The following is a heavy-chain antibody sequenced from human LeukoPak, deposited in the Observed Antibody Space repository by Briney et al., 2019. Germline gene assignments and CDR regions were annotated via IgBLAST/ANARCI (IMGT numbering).Heavy chain of an antibody. CDR1: GFTFSSYG. V-gene: IGHV3-30*02. J-gene: IGHJ4*02. CDR2: IRYDGSNK. D-gene: IGHD2-2*01. Sequence: PGGSLRLSCAASGFTFSSYGMHWVRQAPGKGLEWVAFIRYDGSNKYYADSVKGRFTISRDNSKNTLYLQMNSLRAEDTAVYYCAKAPYCSSTSCYGPDYWGQGTLVTVSS. CDR3: AKAPYCSSTSCYGPDY.